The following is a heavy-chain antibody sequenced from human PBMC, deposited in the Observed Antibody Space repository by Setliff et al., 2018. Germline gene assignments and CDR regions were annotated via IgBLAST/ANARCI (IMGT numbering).Heavy chain of an antibody. CDR2: IIPIYGST. V-gene: IGHV1-69*13. J-gene: IGHJ5*02. CDR3: ARDALYDSNDRNSYYGNWLDP. CDR1: GGSFSNYA. Sequence: SVKVSCKASGGSFSNYAIIWVRQAPGQGPEWMGGIIPIYGSTNNAEKFQGRVTFSADESMNTVYMELSSLTSADTALYYCARDALYDSNDRNSYYGNWLDPWGQGTLVTVSS. D-gene: IGHD3-22*01.